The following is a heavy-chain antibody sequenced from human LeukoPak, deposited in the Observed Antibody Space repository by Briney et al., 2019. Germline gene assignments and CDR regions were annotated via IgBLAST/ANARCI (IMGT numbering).Heavy chain of an antibody. V-gene: IGHV4-39*01. CDR2: IYYSGST. Sequence: SETLSLTCTVSGGSISSSTYYWGWIRQPPGKGLEWIGSIYYSGSTYYNPSLKSRVAISVDTSKNQFSLKLSSVTAADTAVYYCARPSIAGRTDAFDIWGQGTMVTVSS. D-gene: IGHD6-6*01. CDR1: GGSISSSTYY. J-gene: IGHJ3*02. CDR3: ARPSIAGRTDAFDI.